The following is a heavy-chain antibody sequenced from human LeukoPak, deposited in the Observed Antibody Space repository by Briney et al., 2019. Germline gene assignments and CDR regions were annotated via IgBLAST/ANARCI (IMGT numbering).Heavy chain of an antibody. CDR2: INHSGST. CDR3: ARRRGARGPFDY. D-gene: IGHD1-26*01. Sequence: SETLSLTCAVYGGSFSGYYWSWIRQPPGKGLEWIGEINHSGSTNYNPSLKSRVTISVDTSKNQFSLKLSSVTAADTTVYYCARRRGARGPFDYWGQGTLVTVSS. V-gene: IGHV4-34*01. J-gene: IGHJ4*02. CDR1: GGSFSGYY.